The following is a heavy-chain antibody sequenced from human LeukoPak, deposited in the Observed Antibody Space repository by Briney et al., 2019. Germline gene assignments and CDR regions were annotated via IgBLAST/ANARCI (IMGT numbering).Heavy chain of an antibody. CDR3: ARMASYCGGDCGPYYYYMDV. J-gene: IGHJ6*03. Sequence: SETLSLTCTVSGGSISSYYWSWIRQPPGKGLEWIGYIYYSGSTNYNPSLRSRVTISVGTSKNQFSLKLNSVTAADTAVYYCARMASYCGGDCGPYYYYMDVWGKGTTVTVSS. D-gene: IGHD2-21*02. CDR1: GGSISSYY. CDR2: IYYSGST. V-gene: IGHV4-59*08.